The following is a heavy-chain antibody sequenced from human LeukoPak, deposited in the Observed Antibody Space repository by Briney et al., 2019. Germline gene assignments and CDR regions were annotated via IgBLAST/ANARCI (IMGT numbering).Heavy chain of an antibody. V-gene: IGHV3-30-3*01. CDR3: ARLVNLQPFDY. Sequence: PGGSLRLSCAASGFTFSSYAMHWVRQAPGKGLEWVAVISYDGSNKYYADSVKGRFTISRDNSKNTLYLQMNSLRAEDTAVYYCARLVNLQPFDYWGQGTLVTVSS. D-gene: IGHD4-11*01. J-gene: IGHJ4*02. CDR1: GFTFSSYA. CDR2: ISYDGSNK.